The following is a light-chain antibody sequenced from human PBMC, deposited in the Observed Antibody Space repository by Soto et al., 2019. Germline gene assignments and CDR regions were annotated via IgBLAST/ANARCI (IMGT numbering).Light chain of an antibody. J-gene: IGLJ2*01. V-gene: IGLV2-23*01. CDR1: SSDVGSYNL. CDR3: CSYVNSNTPVV. Sequence: QSALTQPASVSGSPGQSITISCTGISSDVGSYNLVSWYQHHPGKAPKLIIYEGTKRPSGVSNRFSGSKSGITASLTISGLQAEDEADYYCCSYVNSNTPVVFGGGTQLTVL. CDR2: EGT.